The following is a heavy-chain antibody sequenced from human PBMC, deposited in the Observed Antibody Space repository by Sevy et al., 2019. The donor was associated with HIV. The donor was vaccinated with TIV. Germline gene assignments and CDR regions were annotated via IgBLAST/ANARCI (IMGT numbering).Heavy chain of an antibody. CDR3: ARAAGWFDA. J-gene: IGHJ5*02. CDR1: GFTFNDYN. CDR2: ISTSTSTTTI. V-gene: IGHV3-11*01. Sequence: GGSLRLSCAASGFTFNDYNLSRIRQAPRKGLEWVSYISTSTSTTTIYYADSVKGRFTISRDNAKNSIYLQMNSLRVDDTAVYYCARAAGWFDAWGQGTLVTVSS.